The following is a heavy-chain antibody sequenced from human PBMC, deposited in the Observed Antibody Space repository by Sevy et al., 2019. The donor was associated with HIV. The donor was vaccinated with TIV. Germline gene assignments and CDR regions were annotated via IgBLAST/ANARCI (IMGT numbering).Heavy chain of an antibody. V-gene: IGHV2-5*02. CDR3: AHSLYGDCIGGYFDY. D-gene: IGHD4-17*01. CDR1: GFSLSTSGVG. Sequence: SGPTLVKPTQTLTLTCTFSGFSLSTSGVGVGWIRQPPGKALEWLALIYWDDNKRYSPSLRSRLTITKDTSKNQVVLTMTNMDPVDTATYYCAHSLYGDCIGGYFDYWGQGTLVTVSS. J-gene: IGHJ4*02. CDR2: IYWDDNK.